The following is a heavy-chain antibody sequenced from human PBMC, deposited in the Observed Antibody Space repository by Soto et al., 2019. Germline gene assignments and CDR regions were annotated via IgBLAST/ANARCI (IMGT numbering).Heavy chain of an antibody. D-gene: IGHD5-18*01. CDR1: GGSLSRYY. CDR3: ARGGDSYGSDFDY. V-gene: IGHV4-34*01. J-gene: IGHJ4*02. CDR2: INHSGST. Sequence: LETLSLTCAVYGGSLSRYYWSWIRQPPGKGLEWIGEINHSGSTNYNPSLKSRVTISVDTSKNQFSLKLSSVTAADTAVYYCARGGDSYGSDFDYWGQGTLVTVSS.